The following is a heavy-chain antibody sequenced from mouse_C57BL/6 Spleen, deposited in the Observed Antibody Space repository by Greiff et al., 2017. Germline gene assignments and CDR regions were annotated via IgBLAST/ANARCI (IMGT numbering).Heavy chain of an antibody. CDR3: ARVRNWYFDV. J-gene: IGHJ1*03. Sequence: EVQVVESGGGLVQPGGSLKLSCAASGFTFSDYYMYWVRQTPEKRLEWVAYISNGGGSTYYPDTVKGRFTISRDNAKNTLYLQMSRLKSEDTAMYYCARVRNWYFDVWGTGTTVTVSS. V-gene: IGHV5-12*01. CDR1: GFTFSDYY. CDR2: ISNGGGST.